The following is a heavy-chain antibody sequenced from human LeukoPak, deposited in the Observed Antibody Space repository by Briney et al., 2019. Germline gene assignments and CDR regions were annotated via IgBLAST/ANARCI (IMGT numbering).Heavy chain of an antibody. CDR2: INSDGSST. Sequence: GGSLRLSCAASRFTFSSYWMHWVRQAPGKGLVWVSRINSDGSSTSYADSVQGRFTISRDNAKNTLYLQMPSLRAEDTAVYYCAGGPDCSSTSCIYFDYWGQGTLVTVSS. D-gene: IGHD2-2*01. J-gene: IGHJ4*02. CDR1: RFTFSSYW. CDR3: AGGPDCSSTSCIYFDY. V-gene: IGHV3-74*01.